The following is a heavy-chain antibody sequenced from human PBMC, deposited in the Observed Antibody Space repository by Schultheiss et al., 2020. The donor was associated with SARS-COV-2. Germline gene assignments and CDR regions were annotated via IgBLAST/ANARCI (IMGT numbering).Heavy chain of an antibody. CDR3: ATATTHTGFDY. Sequence: ASVKVSCKASGYTFTSYGISWVRQAPGQGLEWMGWISAYNGNTNYAQKLQGRVTMTTDTSTSTAYMELSRLRSDDTAVYYCATATTHTGFDYWGQGTLVTVSS. CDR2: ISAYNGNT. J-gene: IGHJ4*02. CDR1: GYTFTSYG. D-gene: IGHD1-14*01. V-gene: IGHV1-18*01.